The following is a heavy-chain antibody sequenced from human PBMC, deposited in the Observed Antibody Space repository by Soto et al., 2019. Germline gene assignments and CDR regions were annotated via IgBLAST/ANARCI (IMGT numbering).Heavy chain of an antibody. D-gene: IGHD6-13*01. CDR3: AHGSYSSSIDY. Sequence: QITLKESGPTLVKPTQTLTLTCTFSGFSLSISGAGVAWIRQPPGKALEWLALIYWDDDKRYSPSLKSRLTIAKDTSKDQVVLTMTNMDRVDTATYYCAHGSYSSSIDYWGQGTLVTVSS. V-gene: IGHV2-5*02. CDR1: GFSLSISGAG. J-gene: IGHJ4*02. CDR2: IYWDDDK.